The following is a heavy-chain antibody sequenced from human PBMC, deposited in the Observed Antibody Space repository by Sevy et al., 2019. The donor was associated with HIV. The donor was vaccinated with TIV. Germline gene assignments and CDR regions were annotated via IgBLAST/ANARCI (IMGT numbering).Heavy chain of an antibody. CDR1: GFTFSTYA. CDR2: ISDSGGAT. Sequence: GGSLRLSCAASGFTFSTYAMGWVRQAPGKGLEWVSSISDSGGATKYADSVNGRFIISRDNSNNTLYLQMNSLRVEDTAVYYCAKDAIMTTVISSFDSWGQGTLVTVS. V-gene: IGHV3-23*01. CDR3: AKDAIMTTVISSFDS. D-gene: IGHD4-4*01. J-gene: IGHJ4*02.